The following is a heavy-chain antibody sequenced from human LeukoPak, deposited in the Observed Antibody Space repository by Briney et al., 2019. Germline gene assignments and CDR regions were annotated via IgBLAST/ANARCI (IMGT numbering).Heavy chain of an antibody. CDR2: IIPIFGTA. CDR1: GGTFSSYA. D-gene: IGHD4-17*01. CDR3: ARVHRSALTTVITPWYYYMDV. Sequence: SVKVSCKATGGTFSSYAISWVRQAPGQGLEWMGGIIPIFGTANYAQKFQGRVTITTDESTSTAYMELSSLRSEDTAVYYCARVHRSALTTVITPWYYYMDVWGKGTTVTVS. J-gene: IGHJ6*03. V-gene: IGHV1-69*05.